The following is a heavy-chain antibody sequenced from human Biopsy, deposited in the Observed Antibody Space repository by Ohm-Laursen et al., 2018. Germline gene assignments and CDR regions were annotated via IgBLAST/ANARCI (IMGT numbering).Heavy chain of an antibody. J-gene: IGHJ2*01. CDR3: AGGRRHCSGTCSRWYFDL. D-gene: IGHD2-2*01. Sequence: ASVKVSCKPSGYTFTAFSVHWLRQAPGQGLEWMGWINPKSGDTDYPQNFQGRVSMTRDTSISTAYMDLSRLRSDDTAVYYCAGGRRHCSGTCSRWYFDLWGRDTLVTVSS. CDR1: GYTFTAFS. V-gene: IGHV1-2*02. CDR2: INPKSGDT.